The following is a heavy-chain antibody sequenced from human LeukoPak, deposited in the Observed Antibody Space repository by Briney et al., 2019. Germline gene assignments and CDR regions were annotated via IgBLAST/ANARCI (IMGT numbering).Heavy chain of an antibody. CDR3: ARDPDHDFQH. CDR2: IYYSGST. V-gene: IGHV4-59*01. J-gene: IGHJ1*01. CDR1: GGSISSYY. Sequence: SETLSLTCTVSGGSISSYYWSWIRQPPGKGLEWIGYIYYSGSTNYNPSLKSRVTISVDTSKNQFSLKLSSVTAADTAVYYCARDPDHDFQHWGQGTLVTVSS.